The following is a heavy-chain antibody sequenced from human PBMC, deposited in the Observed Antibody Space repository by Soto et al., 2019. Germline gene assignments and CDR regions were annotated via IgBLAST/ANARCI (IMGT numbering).Heavy chain of an antibody. CDR2: IYYSGST. CDR1: GGSISSGDYY. J-gene: IGHJ5*02. Sequence: LSLTYTVSGGSISSGDYYWSGLRQPPGKGLEWIGYIYYSGSTYYNPSLKSRVTISVDTSKNQFSLKLSSVTAADTAVYYCARAVEGGYFNWFDPWGQGTLVTVSS. CDR3: ARAVEGGYFNWFDP. V-gene: IGHV4-30-4*01. D-gene: IGHD2-21*02.